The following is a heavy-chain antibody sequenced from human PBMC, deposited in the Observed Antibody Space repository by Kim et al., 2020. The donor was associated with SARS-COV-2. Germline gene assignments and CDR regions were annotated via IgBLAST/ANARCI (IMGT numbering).Heavy chain of an antibody. CDR1: GGSISSGGYY. D-gene: IGHD1-1*01. CDR2: IYYSGST. CDR3: ARARSGTPFLGTWYFDL. V-gene: IGHV4-31*03. Sequence: SETLSLTCTVSGGSISSGGYYWSWIRQHPGKGLEWIGYIYYSGSTYYNPSLKSRVTISVDTSKNQFSLKLSSVTAADTAVYYCARARSGTPFLGTWYFDLWGRGTLVTVSS. J-gene: IGHJ2*01.